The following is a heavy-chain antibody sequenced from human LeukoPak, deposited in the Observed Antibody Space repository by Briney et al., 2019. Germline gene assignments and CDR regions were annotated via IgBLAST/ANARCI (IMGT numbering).Heavy chain of an antibody. V-gene: IGHV1-69*04. CDR3: ARDLRYYYYGMDV. Sequence: SVKVSCKASGGTFSSYAISWVRQAPGQGLEWMGRIIPILGIANYAQKFQGRVTITADKSTSTAYMELSSLRSEDTAVYYCARDLRYYYYGMDVWGQGTTVTVSS. CDR1: GGTFSSYA. J-gene: IGHJ6*02. CDR2: IIPILGIA.